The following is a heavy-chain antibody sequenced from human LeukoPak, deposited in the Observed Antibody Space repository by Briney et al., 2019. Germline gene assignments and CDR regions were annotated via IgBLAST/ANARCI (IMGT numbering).Heavy chain of an antibody. CDR2: INAGNGNT. J-gene: IGHJ4*02. Sequence: ASVKVSCKASGYTFTSYAMHWVRQAPGQRLEWMGWINAGNGNTKYSQKFQGRVTITRDTSAGTAYMELSSLRSEDTAVYYCARPPLYLSGNGYSSSWYLGYWGQGTLVTVSS. V-gene: IGHV1-3*01. D-gene: IGHD6-13*01. CDR1: GYTFTSYA. CDR3: ARPPLYLSGNGYSSSWYLGY.